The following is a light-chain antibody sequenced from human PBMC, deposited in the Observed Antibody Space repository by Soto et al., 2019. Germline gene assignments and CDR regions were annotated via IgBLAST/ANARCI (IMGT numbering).Light chain of an antibody. CDR3: SAYTVIRIYV. Sequence: QSVLTQPASVSGPPGQSITISCTGTSSDVGAYNFVSWHQQHPGKAPKLMIYNVYDRPSGISYRFSGSKSGNTASLTISGLQGEDEADYYCSAYTVIRIYVFGSGTKVTGL. J-gene: IGLJ1*01. V-gene: IGLV2-14*03. CDR2: NVY. CDR1: SSDVGAYNF.